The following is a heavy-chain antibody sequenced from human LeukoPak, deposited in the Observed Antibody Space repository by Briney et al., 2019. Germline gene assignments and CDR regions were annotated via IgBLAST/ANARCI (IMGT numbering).Heavy chain of an antibody. CDR1: GFTFSSYW. Sequence: GGSLRLSCAASGFTFSSYWMHWVRQAPGKGLVWVSRIKSDGTSTSYADSVKGRFSISRDNAKNTLYLQMNSLRAEDTAVYYCARDAWMPSTPLDYWGQGALVTVSS. D-gene: IGHD1-1*01. CDR2: IKSDGTST. CDR3: ARDAWMPSTPLDY. V-gene: IGHV3-74*01. J-gene: IGHJ4*02.